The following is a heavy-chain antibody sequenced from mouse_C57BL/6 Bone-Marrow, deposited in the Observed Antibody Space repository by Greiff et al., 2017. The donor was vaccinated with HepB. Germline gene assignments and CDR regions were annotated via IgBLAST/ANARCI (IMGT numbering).Heavy chain of an antibody. CDR1: GFNIKDYY. Sequence: VQLKESGAELVKPGASVKLSCTASGFNIKDYYMHWVKQRTEQGLEWIGRIDPEDGETKYAPKFQGKATITADTSSNTAYLQLSSLTSEDTAVYYCALITTVGGNYFDYWGQGTTLTVSS. CDR2: IDPEDGET. D-gene: IGHD1-1*01. V-gene: IGHV14-2*01. CDR3: ALITTVGGNYFDY. J-gene: IGHJ2*01.